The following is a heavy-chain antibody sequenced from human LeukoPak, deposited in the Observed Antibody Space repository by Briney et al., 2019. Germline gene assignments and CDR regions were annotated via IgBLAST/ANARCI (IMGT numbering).Heavy chain of an antibody. J-gene: IGHJ3*02. CDR1: GGSISSYY. V-gene: IGHV4-59*12. D-gene: IGHD3-22*01. CDR3: ARSDTYYYDSSGYPLGAFDI. CDR2: IYYNGST. Sequence: PSETLSLTCTVSGGSISSYYWSWIRQPPGKGLEWIGYIYYNGSTKYNPSLKSRVTISVDTSKNQFSLKLSSVTAADTAVYYCARSDTYYYDSSGYPLGAFDIWGQGTMVTVSS.